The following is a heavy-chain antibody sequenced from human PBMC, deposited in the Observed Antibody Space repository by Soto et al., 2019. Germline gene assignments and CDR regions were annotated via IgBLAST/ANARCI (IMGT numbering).Heavy chain of an antibody. CDR2: INPSGGST. CDR1: GYTFTSYY. Sequence: QVQLVQSGAEVKKPGASVKVSCKASGYTFTSYYMHWVRQAPGQGLEWMGIINPSGGSTSYAQKFPGRVTMTRDTSTSTGYMELSSLRSEDTAVYYFALIAAAANGGDYWGQGTLVTVSS. D-gene: IGHD6-13*01. V-gene: IGHV1-46*01. J-gene: IGHJ4*02. CDR3: ALIAAAANGGDY.